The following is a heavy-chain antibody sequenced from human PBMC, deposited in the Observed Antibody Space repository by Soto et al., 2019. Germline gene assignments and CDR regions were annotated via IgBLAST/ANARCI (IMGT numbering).Heavy chain of an antibody. V-gene: IGHV1-18*01. CDR3: AGVKASGGLNWCAP. D-gene: IGHD6-19*01. CDR2: ISAYNGNT. J-gene: IGHJ5*02. CDR1: GYTFTSYG. Sequence: QVQLVQSGAEVKKPGASVKVSCKASGYTFTSYGISWVRQAPGQGLEWMGWISAYNGNTNYAQKLQGRVTMTTDTSLSTAYMELRCLRSDDSAVYYCAGVKASGGLNWCAPWWQGILVNVSS.